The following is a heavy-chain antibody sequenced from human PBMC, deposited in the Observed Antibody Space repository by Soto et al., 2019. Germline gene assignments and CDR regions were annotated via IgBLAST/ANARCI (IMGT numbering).Heavy chain of an antibody. Sequence: QVQLVESGGGLVKPGGSLRLSCAASGFTFSDYYMSWIRQAPGKGLEWVSYISSSSSYTNYADSVKGRFTISRDNAKNSLYLQMNSLRAEDTAVYYCARQVPAATGSDYWGQGTLVTVSS. CDR1: GFTFSDYY. J-gene: IGHJ4*02. V-gene: IGHV3-11*06. CDR2: ISSSSSYT. CDR3: ARQVPAATGSDY. D-gene: IGHD2-2*01.